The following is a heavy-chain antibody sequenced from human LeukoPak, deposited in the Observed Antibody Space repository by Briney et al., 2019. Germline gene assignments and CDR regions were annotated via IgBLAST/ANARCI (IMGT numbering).Heavy chain of an antibody. V-gene: IGHV3-30*18. CDR3: ANDYGDLGL. Sequence: GGSLRLSCAASGFTFSSYGMHWVRQAPGKGLEWVAVISYDGSNKYYADSVKGRFTISRDNSKNTLYLQMNSLRAEDTAVYYCANDYGDLGLWGQRTLVTVSS. CDR1: GFTFSSYG. J-gene: IGHJ4*02. D-gene: IGHD4-17*01. CDR2: ISYDGSNK.